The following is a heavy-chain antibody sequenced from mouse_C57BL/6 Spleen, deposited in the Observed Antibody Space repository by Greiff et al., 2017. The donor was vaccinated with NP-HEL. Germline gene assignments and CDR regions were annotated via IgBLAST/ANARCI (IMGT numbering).Heavy chain of an antibody. CDR2: IHPNSGST. J-gene: IGHJ4*01. CDR1: GYTFTSYW. V-gene: IGHV1-64*01. CDR3: ARFLTGTGYAMDY. Sequence: VQLQQPGAELVKPGASVKLSCKASGYTFTSYWMHWVKQRPGQGLEWIGMIHPNSGSTNYNEKFKSKATLTVDKSSSTAYMQLSSLTSEDSAVYYCARFLTGTGYAMDYWGQGTSVTVSS. D-gene: IGHD4-1*01.